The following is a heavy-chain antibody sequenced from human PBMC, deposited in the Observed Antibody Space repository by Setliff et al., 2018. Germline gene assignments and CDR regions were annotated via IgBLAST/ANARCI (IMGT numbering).Heavy chain of an antibody. CDR2: TIPIFGTT. CDR3: VREGVDSRSSTDYRYYMDV. V-gene: IGHV1-69*05. CDR1: GGTFSSYG. D-gene: IGHD3-22*01. Sequence: ASVKVSCKASGGTFSSYGISWVRQAPGQGLEWMGGTIPIFGTTDYAQKFQGRVTIITDESTSTAFTQLSSLRSEDTAVYYCVREGVDSRSSTDYRYYMDVWGKGTTVTVSS. J-gene: IGHJ6*03.